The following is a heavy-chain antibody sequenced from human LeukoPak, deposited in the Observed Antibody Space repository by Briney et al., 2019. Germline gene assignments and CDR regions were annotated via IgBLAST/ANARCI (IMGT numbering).Heavy chain of an antibody. Sequence: PSETLSLTCTVSGGSISSSSYYWGWIRQPPGKGLEWIGSIYYSGSTYYNPSLKSRVTISVDTSKNQFSLKLSSVTAADTAVYCCARRIVVTRGFDYWGQGTLVTVSS. J-gene: IGHJ4*02. V-gene: IGHV4-39*01. D-gene: IGHD4-23*01. CDR3: ARRIVVTRGFDY. CDR1: GGSISSSSYY. CDR2: IYYSGST.